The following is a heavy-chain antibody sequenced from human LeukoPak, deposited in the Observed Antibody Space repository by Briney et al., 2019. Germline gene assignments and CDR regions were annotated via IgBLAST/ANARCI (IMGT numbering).Heavy chain of an antibody. Sequence: GRSLRLSCAASGFTFSSYGMHWVRQAPGKGLEWVAVISYDGSKKYYADSVKGRFTISRDNSKNTLYLQMNSLRAEDTAVYYCAKDNYDFWSGYAYYYGMDVWGQGTTVTVSS. CDR1: GFTFSSYG. CDR2: ISYDGSKK. V-gene: IGHV3-30*18. CDR3: AKDNYDFWSGYAYYYGMDV. J-gene: IGHJ6*02. D-gene: IGHD3-3*01.